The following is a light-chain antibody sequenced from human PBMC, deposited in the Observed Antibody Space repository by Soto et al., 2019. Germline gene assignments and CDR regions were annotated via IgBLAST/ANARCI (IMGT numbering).Light chain of an antibody. CDR1: QSVDRN. CDR3: QQYNNWPQT. CDR2: GAT. V-gene: IGKV3-15*01. Sequence: EMVLTQSPATLSLSPGERATLSCRASQSVDRNFLAWYQQKPGQAPRLLIHGATTRATGIPARFSGSGSGTEFTLTISSLQSEDFAVYYCQQYNNWPQTFGQGTKVDI. J-gene: IGKJ1*01.